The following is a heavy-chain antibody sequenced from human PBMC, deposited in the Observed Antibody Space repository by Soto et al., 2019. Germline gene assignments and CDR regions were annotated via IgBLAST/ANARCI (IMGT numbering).Heavy chain of an antibody. CDR2: ISSSSSTI. CDR1: VFTFSSYR. CDR3: ARHPERIAQIGWFDP. Sequence: GGALRLSCAPSVFTFSSYRLNWVRQAPRKGLEWVSYISSSSSTIYYADSVKGRFTISRDNAKNSLYLQMNSLRAEDTAVYYCARHPERIAQIGWFDPWGQGTLVTVSS. V-gene: IGHV3-48*01. J-gene: IGHJ5*02. D-gene: IGHD6-13*01.